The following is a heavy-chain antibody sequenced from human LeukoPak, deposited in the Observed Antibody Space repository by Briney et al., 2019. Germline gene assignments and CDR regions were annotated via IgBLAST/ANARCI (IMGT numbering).Heavy chain of an antibody. CDR1: GYTFTSYY. Sequence: GASVKVSCKASGYTFTSYYIHWVRQAPGQGLEWMGIINPSGGSTNYAQKFQGRVTMTEDTSTDTAYMELSSLRSEDTAVYYCAVWFGGGFSDYWGQGTLVTVSS. D-gene: IGHD3-10*01. CDR3: AVWFGGGFSDY. J-gene: IGHJ4*02. CDR2: INPSGGST. V-gene: IGHV1-46*01.